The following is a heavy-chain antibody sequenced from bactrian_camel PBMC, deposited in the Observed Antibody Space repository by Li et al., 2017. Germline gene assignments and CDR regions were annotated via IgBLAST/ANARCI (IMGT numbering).Heavy chain of an antibody. J-gene: IGHJ4*01. D-gene: IGHD8*01. V-gene: IGHV3-2*01. CDR2: IYSDGSNT. Sequence: HVQLVESGGGLVQPGGSLRLSCAASGFTFSNHYMSWVRQAPGKGLEWVSSIYSDGSNTYYADSVKGRFTISRDNAENTVYLQMNSLQLEDAAVYYCVRDRATKLWTGYVHRPDFGRWPGDPGHRL. CDR1: GFTFSNHY.